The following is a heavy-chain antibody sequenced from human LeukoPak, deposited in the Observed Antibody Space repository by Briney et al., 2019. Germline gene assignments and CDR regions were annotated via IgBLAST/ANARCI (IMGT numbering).Heavy chain of an antibody. J-gene: IGHJ4*02. D-gene: IGHD3-9*01. Sequence: PGGSLRLSCAASGFTFSSYSMNWVRQAPGKGLEWVSVISSSSSYTYYADSARGRFTISRDNAKNSLYLQMNSLRAEDTAVYYCARGQSFDWLTHEYWGQGTLVTVSS. V-gene: IGHV3-21*01. CDR3: ARGQSFDWLTHEY. CDR1: GFTFSSYS. CDR2: ISSSSSYT.